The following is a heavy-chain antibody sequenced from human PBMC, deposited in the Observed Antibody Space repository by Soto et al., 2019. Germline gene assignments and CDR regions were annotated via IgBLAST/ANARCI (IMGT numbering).Heavy chain of an antibody. D-gene: IGHD5-18*01. CDR1: GFTVSSNY. J-gene: IGHJ4*02. CDR3: AANHRGYSYGPFDY. V-gene: IGHV3-53*01. Sequence: EVQLVESGGGLIQPGGSLRLSCAASGFTVSSNYMSWVRQAPGKGLEWVSVIYSGGSTYYADSVKGRFTISRDNSKNTLYLQMNSLRAEDTAVYYCAANHRGYSYGPFDYWGQGTLVTVSS. CDR2: IYSGGST.